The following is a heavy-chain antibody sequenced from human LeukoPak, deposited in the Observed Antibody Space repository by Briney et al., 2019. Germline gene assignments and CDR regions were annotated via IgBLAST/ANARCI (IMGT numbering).Heavy chain of an antibody. CDR2: ISSSGSTI. CDR3: ARDRPLDFWSGYCID. Sequence: GGSLRLSCAASGFIYSSYEMNWVRQAPGKGREWVSYISSSGSTIHYADSVKSRFTISRDNAKNSLYLQMNSLRAEDTAVYYCARDRPLDFWSGYCIDWGQGTLVTVSS. CDR1: GFIYSSYE. D-gene: IGHD3-3*01. V-gene: IGHV3-48*03. J-gene: IGHJ4*02.